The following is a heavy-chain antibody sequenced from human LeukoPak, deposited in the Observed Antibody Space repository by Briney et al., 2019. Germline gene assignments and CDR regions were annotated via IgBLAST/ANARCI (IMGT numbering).Heavy chain of an antibody. CDR3: TRTMGHGSSWYYGMDV. D-gene: IGHD6-13*01. J-gene: IGHJ6*02. V-gene: IGHV4-28*01. CDR1: GYSISNDYY. Sequence: SETLSLTCAVSGYSISNDYYWGWIRQPPGRGLEWIGHIYHSGSGYYNPSLKSRVAMSVDTSKNQFSLKLSSVTAVDTAVYYCTRTMGHGSSWYYGMDVWGQGTTVTVSS. CDR2: IYHSGSG.